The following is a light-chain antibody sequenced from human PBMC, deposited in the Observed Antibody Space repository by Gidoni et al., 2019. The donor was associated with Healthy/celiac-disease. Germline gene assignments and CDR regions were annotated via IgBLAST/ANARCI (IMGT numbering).Light chain of an antibody. J-gene: IGLJ2*01. CDR2: QDS. Sequence: SYELTQPTPVSVSPGQTASITCSGDKVGDKYACWYQQKPGQSPVLVIYQDSKRPSGIPERFSGSNSGNTATLTISGTQAMDEADYYCQAWDSSSVVFGGGTKLTVL. V-gene: IGLV3-1*01. CDR3: QAWDSSSVV. CDR1: KVGDKY.